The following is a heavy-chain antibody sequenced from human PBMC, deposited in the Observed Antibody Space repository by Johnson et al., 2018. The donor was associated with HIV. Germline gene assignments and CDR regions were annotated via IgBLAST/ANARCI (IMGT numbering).Heavy chain of an antibody. J-gene: IGHJ3*02. CDR3: ARGGLLSPDAVDI. V-gene: IGHV3-30-3*01. CDR2: ISYDGTNA. Sequence: QVQLVESGGGVVQPGRSLRLSCVASGFTFSDYALHWVRQTPGKRLEWVAVISYDGTNADYGDSLKGRFTMSRDNSKNTIYLQMNSLRLEDTSVYYCARGGLLSPDAVDIWGQGTMVTVSS. D-gene: IGHD2-21*02. CDR1: GFTFSDYA.